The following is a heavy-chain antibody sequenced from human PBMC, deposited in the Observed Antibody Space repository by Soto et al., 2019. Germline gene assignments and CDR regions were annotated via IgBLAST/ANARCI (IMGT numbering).Heavy chain of an antibody. Sequence: SLRLSCAASGFTFSDYYMSWIRQAPGKGLEWVSYSSSSSSYTNYADSVKGRFTISRDNAKNSLYLQMNSLRAEETAVYYCARAWSSSWSWFDPWGQGTLVTVSS. V-gene: IGHV3-11*06. CDR3: ARAWSSSWSWFDP. CDR1: GFTFSDYY. D-gene: IGHD6-13*01. J-gene: IGHJ5*02. CDR2: SSSSSSYT.